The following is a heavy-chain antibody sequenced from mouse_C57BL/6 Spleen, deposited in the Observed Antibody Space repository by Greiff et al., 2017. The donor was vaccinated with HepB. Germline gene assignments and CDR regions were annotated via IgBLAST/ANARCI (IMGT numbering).Heavy chain of an antibody. Sequence: VQLVESGPELVKPGASVKLSCKASGYTFTSYDINWVKQRPGQGLEWIGWIYPRDGSTKYNEKFKGKATLTVDTSSSTAYMELHSLTSEDSAVYFCARCSSYDLWYFDVWGTGTTVTVSS. CDR1: GYTFTSYD. D-gene: IGHD1-1*01. CDR3: ARCSSYDLWYFDV. CDR2: IYPRDGST. V-gene: IGHV1-85*01. J-gene: IGHJ1*03.